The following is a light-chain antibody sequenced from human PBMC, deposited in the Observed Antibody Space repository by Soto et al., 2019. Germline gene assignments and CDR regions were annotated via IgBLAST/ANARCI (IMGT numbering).Light chain of an antibody. CDR2: SNN. CDR1: SSNIGSNT. Sequence: QSVLTQPPSASGTPGQRVTISCSGSSSNIGSNTVNWYQQLPGTAPKLLIYSNNQRPSGVPDRFSGSKSGTSASLVISGLQSEDEADYYCAACDDSPYVFGTGTVVTV. V-gene: IGLV1-44*01. CDR3: AACDDSPYV. J-gene: IGLJ1*01.